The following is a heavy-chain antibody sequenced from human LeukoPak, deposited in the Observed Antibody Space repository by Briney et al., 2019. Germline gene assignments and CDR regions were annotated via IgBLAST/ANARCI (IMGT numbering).Heavy chain of an antibody. Sequence: PSETLSLTCTVSGGSISSHYWTWIRQSPVKGLEWIGDISNSGSTSYNPSLKSRVTISIDTSKDQFSLKLSSVTAADTAVYYCGRDALVGYFSYYYMDVWGKGTTVAVSS. CDR2: ISNSGST. CDR1: GGSISSHY. CDR3: GRDALVGYFSYYYMDV. D-gene: IGHD2-15*01. V-gene: IGHV4-59*11. J-gene: IGHJ6*03.